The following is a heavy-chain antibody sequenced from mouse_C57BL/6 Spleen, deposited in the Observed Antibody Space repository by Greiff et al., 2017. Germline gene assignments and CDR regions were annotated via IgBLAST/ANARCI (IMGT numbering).Heavy chain of an antibody. CDR1: GFNIKDDY. CDR2: IDPENGDT. J-gene: IGHJ2*01. CDR3: TTCRYSNYFDY. Sequence: VQLQQSGAELVRPGASVKLSCTASGFNIKDDYMHWVKQRPEQGLEWIGWIDPENGDTEYASKFQGKATITADTSSNTAYLQLSSLTSEAPAVYYRTTCRYSNYFDYWGPDATLTVSS. D-gene: IGHD2-5*01. V-gene: IGHV14-4*01.